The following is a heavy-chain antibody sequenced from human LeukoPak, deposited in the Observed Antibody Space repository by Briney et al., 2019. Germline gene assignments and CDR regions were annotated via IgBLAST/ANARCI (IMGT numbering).Heavy chain of an antibody. CDR3: ARGLRFLDPGVMDV. D-gene: IGHD3-3*01. V-gene: IGHV3-23*01. Sequence: PGGSLRLSCAASGFTFSSYAMSWVRQAPGKGLEWVSAISGSGGSTYYADSVKGRFTISRDNSKNTLYLRMNSLRAEDTAVYYCARGLRFLDPGVMDVWGQGTTVTVSS. CDR1: GFTFSSYA. CDR2: ISGSGGST. J-gene: IGHJ6*02.